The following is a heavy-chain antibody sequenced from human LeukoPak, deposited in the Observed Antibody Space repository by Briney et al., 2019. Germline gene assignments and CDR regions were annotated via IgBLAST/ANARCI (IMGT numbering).Heavy chain of an antibody. Sequence: PSETLSLTCTVSGGSISSSSYYWGWIRQPPGKGLEWIGSIYYSGSTYYNPSLKSRVTISVDTSKNQFSLKLSSVTAADTAVYYCARVPRGGYYYGLVDPWGQGTLVTVSS. CDR3: ARVPRGGYYYGLVDP. D-gene: IGHD3-22*01. V-gene: IGHV4-39*07. CDR2: IYYSGST. J-gene: IGHJ5*02. CDR1: GGSISSSSYY.